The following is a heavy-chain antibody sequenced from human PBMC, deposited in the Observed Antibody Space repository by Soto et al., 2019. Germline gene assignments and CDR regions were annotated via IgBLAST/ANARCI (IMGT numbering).Heavy chain of an antibody. Sequence: EVHLVESGGGLVQPGGSLRLSCAASVFTFSSYSLNWVRQAPGKGLEWVSYITSSGTTVYYADSVRGRFTISSDNAKNSLYLQMNSLRDDDSAVYYCARRSSNWAYCFDCWGQGTLVTVSS. V-gene: IGHV3-48*02. CDR2: ITSSGTTV. D-gene: IGHD6-13*01. CDR1: VFTFSSYS. J-gene: IGHJ4*02. CDR3: ARRSSNWAYCFDC.